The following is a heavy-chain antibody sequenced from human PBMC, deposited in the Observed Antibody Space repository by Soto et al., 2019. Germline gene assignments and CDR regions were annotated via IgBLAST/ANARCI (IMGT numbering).Heavy chain of an antibody. Sequence: PSETLSLTCAVYGGSFSGYYWSWIRQPPGKGLEWIGEINHSGSTNYNPSLKSRVTISVDTSKNQFSLKLSSVTAADTAVYYCARGPAYGSGSYYLDYYYYGMDVWGQGTTVTVSS. V-gene: IGHV4-34*01. CDR1: GGSFSGYY. D-gene: IGHD3-10*01. J-gene: IGHJ6*02. CDR2: INHSGST. CDR3: ARGPAYGSGSYYLDYYYYGMDV.